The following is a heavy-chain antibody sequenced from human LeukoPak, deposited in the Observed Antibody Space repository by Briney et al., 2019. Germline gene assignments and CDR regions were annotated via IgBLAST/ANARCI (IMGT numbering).Heavy chain of an antibody. V-gene: IGHV4-59*01. CDR1: GGSISSYY. CDR3: AGSSSGWFPFYNWFDP. Sequence: SETLSLTCTVSGGSISSYYWSWIRQPPGKGLEWIGYIYYSGSTNYNPSLKSRVTISVDTSKNQFSLKLSSVTAADTAVYYCAGSSSGWFPFYNWFDPWGQGTPVTVSS. D-gene: IGHD6-19*01. J-gene: IGHJ5*02. CDR2: IYYSGST.